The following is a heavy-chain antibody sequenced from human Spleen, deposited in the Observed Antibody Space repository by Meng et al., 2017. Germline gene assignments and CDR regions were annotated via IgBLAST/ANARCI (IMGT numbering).Heavy chain of an antibody. CDR3: AGGTVAGTGHYYFDY. Sequence: SETLSLTCAVSGYSISSGYYWGWIRQPPGKGLEWIGSIYHSGSTYYNPSLKSRVTISVDTSKNQFSLKLSSVTAADSAVYYCAGGTVAGTGHYYFDYWGQGTLVTVSS. J-gene: IGHJ4*02. CDR1: GYSISSGYY. V-gene: IGHV4-38-2*01. CDR2: IYHSGST. D-gene: IGHD6-19*01.